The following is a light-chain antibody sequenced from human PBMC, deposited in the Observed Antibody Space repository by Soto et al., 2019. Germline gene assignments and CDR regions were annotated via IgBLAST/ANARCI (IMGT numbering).Light chain of an antibody. CDR3: QPHNNWPVVT. Sequence: EMVMTQSPVTLSGSPGERVTLSCRASRTISRNLAWYQQKPGQAPRLLIYGASTRATGIPDRFSGSGSGTEFTLTFNSLQSEDFAMYYCQPHNNWPVVTFGGGTRVEIK. J-gene: IGKJ4*01. CDR1: RTISRN. V-gene: IGKV3-15*01. CDR2: GAS.